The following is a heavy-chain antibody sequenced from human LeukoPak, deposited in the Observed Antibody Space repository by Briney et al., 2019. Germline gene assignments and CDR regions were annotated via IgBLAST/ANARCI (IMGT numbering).Heavy chain of an antibody. D-gene: IGHD2-15*01. CDR2: IYYSGST. J-gene: IGHJ4*02. Sequence: SETLSLTCTVSGGSISSSSYYWGWIRQPPGKGLEWIGSIYYSGSTYYNPSLKSRVTISVDTSKNQFSLKLSSVTAADKAVYYCARGSIVVVVAALYYFDYWGQGTLVTVSS. CDR3: ARGSIVVVVAALYYFDY. V-gene: IGHV4-39*01. CDR1: GGSISSSSYY.